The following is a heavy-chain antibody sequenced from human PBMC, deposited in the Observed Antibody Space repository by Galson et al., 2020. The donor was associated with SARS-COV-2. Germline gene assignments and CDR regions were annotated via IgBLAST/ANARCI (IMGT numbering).Heavy chain of an antibody. Sequence: SETLSLTCNVSGDSITSADYYWSWVRQQPGKGLEWIGYIYSRGSTYYNPSLKRGVSISIDKSKNQFSLKLTSVTAADTAIYYCAAGPAELTLLRWFDPWGQGTLVNVSS. CDR2: IYSRGST. V-gene: IGHV4-31*03. J-gene: IGHJ5*02. CDR3: AAGPAELTLLRWFDP. D-gene: IGHD3-9*01. CDR1: GDSITSADYY.